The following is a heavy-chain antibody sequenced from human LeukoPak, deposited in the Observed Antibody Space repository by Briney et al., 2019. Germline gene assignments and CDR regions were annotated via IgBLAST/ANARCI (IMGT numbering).Heavy chain of an antibody. D-gene: IGHD5-18*01. CDR3: ARTTGYSYGWNY. CDR1: GFTFSSYA. J-gene: IGHJ4*02. CDR2: ISYDGSNK. V-gene: IGHV3-30*04. Sequence: GGSLRLSCAASGFTFSSYAMHWVRQAPGKGLEWVAVISYDGSNKYYADSVKGRFTISRDNSKNTLYLQMNSLRAEDTAVYYCARTTGYSYGWNYWGQGTLVTVSS.